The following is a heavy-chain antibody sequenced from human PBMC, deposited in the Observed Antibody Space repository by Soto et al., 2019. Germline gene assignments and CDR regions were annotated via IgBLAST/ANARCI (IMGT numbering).Heavy chain of an antibody. CDR2: IIPIFGTA. V-gene: IGHV1-69*06. CDR3: ARANDYYDSSGYYLGGNWFDP. D-gene: IGHD3-22*01. J-gene: IGHJ5*02. Sequence: ASVKVSCKASGGTFSSYAISWVRQAPGQGLEWMGGIIPIFGTANYAQKFQGRVTITADKSMSTAYMELSSLRAEDQAVYYCARANDYYDSSGYYLGGNWFDPWGQGTLVTVSS. CDR1: GGTFSSYA.